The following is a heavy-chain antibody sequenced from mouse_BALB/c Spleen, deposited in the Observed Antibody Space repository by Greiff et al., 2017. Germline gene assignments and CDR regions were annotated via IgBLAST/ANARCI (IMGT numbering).Heavy chain of an antibody. D-gene: IGHD1-3*01. J-gene: IGHJ2*01. CDR1: GFNIKDTY. V-gene: IGHV14-3*02. CDR2: IDPANGNT. Sequence: EVQLQQSGAELVKPGASVKLSCTSSGFNIKDTYMHWVKQRPEQGLEWIGRIDPANGNTKYDPKFQGKATITADTSSNTAYLQLSSLTSEDTAVYYCARNSGFDYWGQGTTLTVSS. CDR3: ARNSGFDY.